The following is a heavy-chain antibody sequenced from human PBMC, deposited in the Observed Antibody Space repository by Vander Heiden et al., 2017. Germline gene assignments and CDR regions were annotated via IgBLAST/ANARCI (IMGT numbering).Heavy chain of an antibody. Sequence: QVQLVQSGAEVKKPGASVKVSCKASGYTFTGYYMHWVRQAPGQGLDWMGWINPNSGGTNYAQKFQGRVTMTRDTSISTAYMELSRLRSDDTAVYYCRKWFGELPHTYYGMDVWGQGTTVTVSS. V-gene: IGHV1-2*02. CDR3: RKWFGELPHTYYGMDV. D-gene: IGHD3-10*01. CDR2: INPNSGGT. CDR1: GYTFTGYY. J-gene: IGHJ6*02.